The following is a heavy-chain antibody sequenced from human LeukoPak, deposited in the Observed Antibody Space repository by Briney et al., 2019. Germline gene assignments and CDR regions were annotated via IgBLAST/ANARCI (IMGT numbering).Heavy chain of an antibody. CDR3: AKSRMVRGVIGDY. J-gene: IGHJ4*02. CDR2: INSDGSDT. CDR1: GFTFSSYW. D-gene: IGHD3-10*01. V-gene: IGHV3-74*03. Sequence: GSLRLSCAASGFTFSSYWMHWVRQAPGKGLVWVSRINSDGSDTKYADSVKGRFTVSRDNSKNTLSLQMNSLRAEDTAVYFCAKSRMVRGVIGDYWGQGTLVTVSS.